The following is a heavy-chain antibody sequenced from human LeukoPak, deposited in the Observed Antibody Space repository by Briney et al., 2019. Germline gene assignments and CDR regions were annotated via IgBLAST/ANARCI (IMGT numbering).Heavy chain of an antibody. CDR2: INHSGST. V-gene: IGHV4-34*01. J-gene: IGHJ4*02. Sequence: SETLSLTCAVYGGSFSGYYWSWIRQPPGKGLEWIGEINHSGSTNYNPSLKSRVTISVDTSRNQFSLKLSSVTAADTAVYYCARVSSGSYIDYWGQGTLVTVSS. D-gene: IGHD3-10*01. CDR1: GGSFSGYY. CDR3: ARVSSGSYIDY.